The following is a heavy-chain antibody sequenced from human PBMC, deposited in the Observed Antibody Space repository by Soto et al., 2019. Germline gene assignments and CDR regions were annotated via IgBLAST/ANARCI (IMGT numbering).Heavy chain of an antibody. V-gene: IGHV5-51*01. J-gene: IGHJ3*02. CDR1: GYSFTSYW. D-gene: IGHD2-2*01. Sequence: GESLKSSCKGSGYSFTSYWIGWVRQMPVKGLEWMGIIYPGDSDTRYSPSFQGQVTISADKSISTAYLQWSSLKASDTAMYYCARFAAYCSSTSCYRPHDAFDIWGQGTMVTVSS. CDR2: IYPGDSDT. CDR3: ARFAAYCSSTSCYRPHDAFDI.